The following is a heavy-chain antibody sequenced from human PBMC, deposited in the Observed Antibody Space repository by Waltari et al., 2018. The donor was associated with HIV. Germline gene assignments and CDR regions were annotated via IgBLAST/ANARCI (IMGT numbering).Heavy chain of an antibody. CDR1: GYIFTNYG. CDR3: ARGLGGSYYYGVDV. V-gene: IGHV1-18*01. Sequence: QVHLVQSGAEVKMPGASVRVSCKTSGYIFTNYGVSWVRQAPGQGLEWLGWSSCDKANTNDAQRLQGRVTLTTDTSTSTAYMELRSLRSDDTAVYYCARGLGGSYYYGVDVWGQGTTVTVS. CDR2: SSCDKANT. J-gene: IGHJ6*02.